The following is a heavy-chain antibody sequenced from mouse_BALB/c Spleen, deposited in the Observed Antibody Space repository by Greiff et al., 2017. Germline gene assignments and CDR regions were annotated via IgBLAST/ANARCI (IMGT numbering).Heavy chain of an antibody. CDR3: ARGKNWEGAMDY. CDR1: GYTFTSYT. Sequence: QVQLQQSGAELARPGASVKMSCKASGYTFTSYTMHWVKQTPGQGLEWIGAIYPGNGDTSYNQKFKGKATLTADKSSSTAYMQLSSLTSEDSAVYYCARGKNWEGAMDYWGQGTSVTVSS. CDR2: IYPGNGDT. J-gene: IGHJ4*01. V-gene: IGHV1-12*01. D-gene: IGHD4-1*01.